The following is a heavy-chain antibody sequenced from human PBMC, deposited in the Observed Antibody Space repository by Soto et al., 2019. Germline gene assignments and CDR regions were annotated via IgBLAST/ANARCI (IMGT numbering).Heavy chain of an antibody. V-gene: IGHV1-69*06. D-gene: IGHD3-10*01. CDR1: GGSFSNYG. J-gene: IGHJ5*02. CDR3: ARESHEIDGVSVSVLGPFNWFDP. Sequence: QVQLVQSGAEVKKPGSSVRVSCKTSGGSFSNYGISWVRQAPGQGREWIGEINPVFGPANYARKFQGRLTSSADRSTRTAYLDLTSLTSEDTAVYYCARESHEIDGVSVSVLGPFNWFDPGGQGTLVTVTS. CDR2: INPVFGPA.